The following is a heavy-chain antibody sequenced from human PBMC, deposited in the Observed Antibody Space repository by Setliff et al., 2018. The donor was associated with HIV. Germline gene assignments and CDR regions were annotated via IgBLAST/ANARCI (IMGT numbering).Heavy chain of an antibody. CDR1: GYTFTTYN. CDR3: ARDPANSGGWD. V-gene: IGHV7-4-1*02. CDR2: INTNTGSP. D-gene: IGHD6-19*01. Sequence: ASVKVSCKASGYTFTTYNITWVRQAPGQGLEWMGCINTNTGSPTYAQGFTGRFVFSLDTSLSTAYLQISSLKAEDTAVDYCARDPANSGGWDWGQGTLVTVSS. J-gene: IGHJ4*02.